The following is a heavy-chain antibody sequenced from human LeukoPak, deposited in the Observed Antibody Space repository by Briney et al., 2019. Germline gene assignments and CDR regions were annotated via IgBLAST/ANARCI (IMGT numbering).Heavy chain of an antibody. Sequence: GSLRLSCAASGFTFSSYGMHWVRQAPGKGLEWVAFIRYDGSNKYYADSVKGRFTISRDNSKNTLYLQMNSLRAEDTAVYYCPRSGYDFWSGYQYYFDYWGQGTLVTVSS. J-gene: IGHJ4*02. D-gene: IGHD3-3*01. CDR1: GFTFSSYG. CDR3: PRSGYDFWSGYQYYFDY. V-gene: IGHV3-30*02. CDR2: IRYDGSNK.